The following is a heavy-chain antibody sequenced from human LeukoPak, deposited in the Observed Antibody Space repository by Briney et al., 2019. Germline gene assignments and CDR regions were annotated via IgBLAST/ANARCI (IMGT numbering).Heavy chain of an antibody. D-gene: IGHD6-13*01. CDR2: ISGSGGST. J-gene: IGHJ4*02. CDR1: GLTFSSYA. V-gene: IGHV3-23*01. CDR3: AKRGVGSSWYYFDY. Sequence: PGGSLRLSCVASGLTFSSYAMNWVRQAPGKGLEWVSVISGSGGSTYYADSVKGRFTISRDNSKNTLYLQMNSLRAEDTAVYYCAKRGVGSSWYYFDYWGQGTLVTVSS.